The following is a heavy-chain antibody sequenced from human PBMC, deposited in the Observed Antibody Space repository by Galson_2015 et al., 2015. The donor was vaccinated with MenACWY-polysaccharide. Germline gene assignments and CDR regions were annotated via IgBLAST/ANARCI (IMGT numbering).Heavy chain of an antibody. Sequence: SLRLSCAASGFTFNGYAMHWVRQAPGKGLEWVALVNWDGTNTYYADSVKGRFTISRDNSKNSLYLQMNSLRTEDTALYYCAKDDSGSYPYWGQATLVTVSS. CDR3: AKDDSGSYPY. V-gene: IGHV3-43*02. CDR2: VNWDGTNT. CDR1: GFTFNGYA. J-gene: IGHJ4*02. D-gene: IGHD3-10*01.